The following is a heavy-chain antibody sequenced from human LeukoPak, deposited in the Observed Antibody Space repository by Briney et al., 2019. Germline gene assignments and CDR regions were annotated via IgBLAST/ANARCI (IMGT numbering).Heavy chain of an antibody. CDR3: ATYGSGSYYRADWFDP. Sequence: PSETLSLTCTVSGGSISSYYWSWIRQPPGKGLEWIGYIYYSGSTNYNPSLKSRVTISVDTSKNQFSLKLSSVTAAAPAVYYCATYGSGSYYRADWFDPWGQGTLVTVSS. D-gene: IGHD3-10*01. J-gene: IGHJ5*02. V-gene: IGHV4-59*01. CDR2: IYYSGST. CDR1: GGSISSYY.